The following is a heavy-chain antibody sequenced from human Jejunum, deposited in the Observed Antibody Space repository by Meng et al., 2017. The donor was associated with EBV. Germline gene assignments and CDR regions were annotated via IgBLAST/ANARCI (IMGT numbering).Heavy chain of an antibody. J-gene: IGHJ5*02. Sequence: LHLQESGVGLVKPSQTLSLTCAVSGGSISTGGYPWHWIRQSPGKGLEGIGYIYHSGSAYYNPSLKSRLTLSVDRSRDQFSLKLISVTAADTAVYYCARGNSVFDHWGQGPLVTVAS. V-gene: IGHV4-30-2*06. D-gene: IGHD5/OR15-5a*01. CDR2: IYHSGSA. CDR3: ARGNSVFDH. CDR1: GGSISTGGYP.